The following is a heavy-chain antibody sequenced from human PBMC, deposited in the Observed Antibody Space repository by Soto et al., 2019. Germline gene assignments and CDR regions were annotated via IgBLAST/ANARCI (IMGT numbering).Heavy chain of an antibody. CDR1: GGSISSGGYY. CDR3: ARDYYDSSGYSQNWFDP. J-gene: IGHJ5*02. Sequence: SETLSLTCTVSGGSISSGGYYWSWIRQHPGKGLEWIGYIYYSGSTYYNPSLKSRVTISVDTSKNQFSLKLSSVTAADTAVYYCARDYYDSSGYSQNWFDPWGQGTLVTVS. CDR2: IYYSGST. V-gene: IGHV4-31*03. D-gene: IGHD3-22*01.